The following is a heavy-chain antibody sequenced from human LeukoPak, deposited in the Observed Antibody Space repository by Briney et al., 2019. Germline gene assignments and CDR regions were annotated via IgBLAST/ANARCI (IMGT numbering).Heavy chain of an antibody. J-gene: IGHJ3*02. V-gene: IGHV3-20*04. CDR1: GFTFDDYG. Sequence: GGSLRLSCAASGFTFDDYGMSWVRQAPGKGLEWGSGINWNGGSTGYADSVKGRFTISRDNAKNSLYLQMNSLRAEDTALYYCARGVAVAGNGFSAFDIWGQGTMVTVSS. CDR3: ARGVAVAGNGFSAFDI. CDR2: INWNGGST. D-gene: IGHD6-19*01.